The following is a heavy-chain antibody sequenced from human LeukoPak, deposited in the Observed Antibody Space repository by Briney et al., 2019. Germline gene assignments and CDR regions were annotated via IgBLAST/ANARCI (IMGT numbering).Heavy chain of an antibody. D-gene: IGHD6-13*01. CDR1: GYTFTSYD. CDR2: INPSGGST. J-gene: IGHJ3*02. CDR3: ATRAPGIAAAKLFAFDI. V-gene: IGHV1-46*01. Sequence: ASVKVSCKASGYTFTSYDINWVRQAPGQGLEWMGIINPSGGSTSYAQKFQGRVTMTRDMSTSTVYMELSSLRSEDTAVYYCATRAPGIAAAKLFAFDIWGQGTMVTVSS.